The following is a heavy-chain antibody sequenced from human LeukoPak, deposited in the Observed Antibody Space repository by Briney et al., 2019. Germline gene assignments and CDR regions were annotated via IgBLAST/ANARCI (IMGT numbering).Heavy chain of an antibody. J-gene: IGHJ4*02. CDR1: GFTFSSYW. V-gene: IGHV3-74*01. Sequence: GGSLRLSCAASGFTFSSYWMHWVRQAPGKGLVWVSRINSDGSSTSYADSVKGRFTISRDNAKNTLYLQMNSLRAEDTAVYYCARDGVDTAMVRAPDYWGQGTLVTVSS. CDR2: INSDGSST. CDR3: ARDGVDTAMVRAPDY. D-gene: IGHD5-18*01.